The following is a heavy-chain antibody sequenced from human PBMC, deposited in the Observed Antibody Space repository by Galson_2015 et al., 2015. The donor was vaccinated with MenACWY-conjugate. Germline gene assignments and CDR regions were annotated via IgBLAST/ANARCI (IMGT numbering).Heavy chain of an antibody. CDR1: GFSLRTYEMC. J-gene: IGHJ3*02. V-gene: IGHV2-70*11. CDR3: ARMHIVLDATDAFEI. D-gene: IGHD3-22*01. CDR2: IDWRDNK. Sequence: PALVTPTPTLTLPCTFSGFSLRTYEMCIYWVRQPPGKALEWLARIDWRDNKYYTTSLKTRLTISKDTSTNQVVLTMTNVDPVDTATYYCARMHIVLDATDAFEIWGQGTMVTVSS.